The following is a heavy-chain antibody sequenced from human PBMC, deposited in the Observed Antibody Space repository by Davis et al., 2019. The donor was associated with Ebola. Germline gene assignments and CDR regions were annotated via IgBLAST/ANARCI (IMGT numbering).Heavy chain of an antibody. J-gene: IGHJ6*03. CDR2: IYTSGST. V-gene: IGHV4-4*07. D-gene: IGHD3-16*01. CDR3: ARRSAGGLYYNYYMDV. Sequence: PSETLSLTCTASGGSISSYYWSWIRQPAGKGLEWIGRIYTSGSTNYNPSLKSRVTMSVDTSKNQFPLKLNSVTAADTAVYYWARRSAGGLYYNYYMDVWGKVTPVTVSS. CDR1: GGSISSYY.